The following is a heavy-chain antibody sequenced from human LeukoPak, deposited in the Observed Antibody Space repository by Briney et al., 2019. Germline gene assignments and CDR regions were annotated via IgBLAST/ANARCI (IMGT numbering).Heavy chain of an antibody. Sequence: SETLSLTCGVYDGSFSGSYYSWIRQPPGKGLEWIGEINHSGNTNYNPSLKSRVTISVDTPNSQFSLRLKSVTAADTAVYYCARHGGKYQTLWGQGTLDTVSS. CDR3: ARHGGKYQTL. J-gene: IGHJ4*02. D-gene: IGHD2-2*01. V-gene: IGHV4-34*01. CDR1: DGSFSGSY. CDR2: INHSGNT.